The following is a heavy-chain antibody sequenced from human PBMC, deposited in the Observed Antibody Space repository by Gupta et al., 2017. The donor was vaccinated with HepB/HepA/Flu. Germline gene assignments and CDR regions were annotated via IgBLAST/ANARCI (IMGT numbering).Heavy chain of an antibody. Sequence: QVQLVQAGAEVKKPGASVKVSCKPSGYTFPDYYIPWVRQAPGQGLEWMGWINPNSGGTNYAQKFQGRVTMTRDTSINTAYMDLGRLRSDDTAVYYCARGQDKSPLRYWGQGTLVTVSS. V-gene: IGHV1-2*02. CDR3: ARGQDKSPLRY. D-gene: IGHD2-15*01. J-gene: IGHJ4*02. CDR1: GYTFPDYY. CDR2: INPNSGGT.